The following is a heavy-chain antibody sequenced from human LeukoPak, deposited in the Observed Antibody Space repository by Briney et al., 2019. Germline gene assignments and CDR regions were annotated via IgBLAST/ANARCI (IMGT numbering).Heavy chain of an antibody. CDR2: ISGSGGST. Sequence: GGSLRLSCAASGFTFSRYGMHWVRQAPGKGLEWVSAISGSGGSTYYADSVKGRFTISRDKSKNTLYLQMNSLRAEDTAVYYCAKLWSSSSPTHIDIWGQGTMVTVSS. J-gene: IGHJ3*02. D-gene: IGHD6-13*01. V-gene: IGHV3-23*01. CDR1: GFTFSRYG. CDR3: AKLWSSSSPTHIDI.